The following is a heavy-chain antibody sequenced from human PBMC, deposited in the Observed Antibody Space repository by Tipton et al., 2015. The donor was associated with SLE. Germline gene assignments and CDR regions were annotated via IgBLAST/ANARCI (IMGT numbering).Heavy chain of an antibody. V-gene: IGHV4-34*09. D-gene: IGHD5-12*01. CDR1: GGSFSGYY. J-gene: IGHJ4*02. CDR2: INQVGST. CDR3: ARGGVGGFDYFDH. Sequence: TLSLTCAVYGGSFSGYYWTWICQPPGKGLGWVGEINQVGSTNYNPSLKSRITISIYTSKNPYSLILSSVTAADTAVYYCARGGVGGFDYFDHWGQGTLVTVSS.